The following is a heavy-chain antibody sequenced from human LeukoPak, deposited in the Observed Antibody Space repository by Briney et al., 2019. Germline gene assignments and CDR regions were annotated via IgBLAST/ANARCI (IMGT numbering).Heavy chain of an antibody. Sequence: SETLSLTCAVYGGSFSGYYWSWIRQPPGKGLEWIGKINHSGTTNYNPSLKSRVTISVDTSRNQFSLKLSSVTAADTAVYYCARGLSRDGRHPPYYFDYWGQGTLVTVSS. CDR3: ARGLSRDGRHPPYYFDY. CDR1: GGSFSGYY. J-gene: IGHJ4*02. D-gene: IGHD5-24*01. CDR2: INHSGTT. V-gene: IGHV4-34*01.